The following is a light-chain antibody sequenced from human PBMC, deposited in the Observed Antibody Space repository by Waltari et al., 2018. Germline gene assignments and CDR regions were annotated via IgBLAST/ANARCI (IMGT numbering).Light chain of an antibody. CDR2: KAS. CDR1: PSIVSW. V-gene: IGKV1-5*03. CDR3: QQYFSGCT. Sequence: DIQMTQSPSTLSASVGDRVTITCRASPSIVSWVAWYQQKPGKAPKLLIDKASSLQSGVPSTFSGSGSGTDFTLTISSLQPDDFATYYCQQYFSGCTFGQGTNLEIK. J-gene: IGKJ2*02.